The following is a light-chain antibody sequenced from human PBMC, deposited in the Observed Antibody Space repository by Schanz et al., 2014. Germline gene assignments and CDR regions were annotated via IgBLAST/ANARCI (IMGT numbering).Light chain of an antibody. V-gene: IGLV2-8*01. CDR3: SSYTSFSTWV. CDR1: SSDVGGYKY. Sequence: QSALTQPPSASGSPGQSVTISCTGTSSDVGGYKYVSWYQQHPGKAPKLMIYEVSERPSGVPDRFSGSKSGNTASLTVSGLQAEDEADYYCSSYTSFSTWVFGGGTKLTVL. CDR2: EVS. J-gene: IGLJ3*02.